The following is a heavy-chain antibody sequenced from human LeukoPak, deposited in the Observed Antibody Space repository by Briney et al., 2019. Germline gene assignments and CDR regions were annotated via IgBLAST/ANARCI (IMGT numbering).Heavy chain of an antibody. V-gene: IGHV3-23*01. D-gene: IGHD6-6*01. CDR2: ISDSGGRT. Sequence: PGGSLRLSCAASGFTFGSYAMNWVRQAPGKGLEWVSFISDSGGRTYYADSVKGRFTISRDNSKNTLLLQMSRLRAEDTGVYYCAESIAANGTVYWGQGTLVTVSS. CDR1: GFTFGSYA. CDR3: AESIAANGTVY. J-gene: IGHJ4*02.